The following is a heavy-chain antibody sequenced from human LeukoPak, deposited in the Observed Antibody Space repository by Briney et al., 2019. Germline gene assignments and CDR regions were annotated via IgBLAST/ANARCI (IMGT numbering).Heavy chain of an antibody. CDR1: GYTFTSYG. CDR2: IGAYNGNT. V-gene: IGHV1-18*01. Sequence: ASVKVSCKASGYTFTSYGISWVRQAPGQGLEWMGWIGAYNGNTNYAQKLQGRVTMTTDTSTSTAYMELRSLRSDDTAVYYCAREGSITMVRGVINYWGQGTLVTVSS. D-gene: IGHD3-10*01. J-gene: IGHJ4*02. CDR3: AREGSITMVRGVINY.